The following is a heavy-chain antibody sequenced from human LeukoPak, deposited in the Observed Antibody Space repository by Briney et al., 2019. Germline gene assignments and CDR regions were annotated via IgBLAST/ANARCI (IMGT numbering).Heavy chain of an antibody. J-gene: IGHJ4*02. V-gene: IGHV3-7*01. CDR2: IKEDGSVK. D-gene: IGHD5-24*01. CDR1: GFTFSSYW. Sequence: GGSLRLSCAASGFTFSSYWISWVRQAPGKGLEWVANIKEDGSVKYYLDSVKGRFTISSDNVKNSLYLQMNSLRAEDTAVYYCARDRGWLQFDYWGQGTLVTVS. CDR3: ARDRGWLQFDY.